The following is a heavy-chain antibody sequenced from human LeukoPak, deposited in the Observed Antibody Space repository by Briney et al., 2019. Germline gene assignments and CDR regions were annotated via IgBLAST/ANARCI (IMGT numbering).Heavy chain of an antibody. CDR2: INPNSGGT. Sequence: GASVKVSCKVSGYTLTELSMHWVRQAPGQGLEWMGWINPNSGGTNYAQKFQGRVTMTRDTSISTAYMELSRLRSDDTAVYYCARGAGGYVPFDYWGQGTLVTVSS. V-gene: IGHV1-2*02. J-gene: IGHJ4*02. CDR3: ARGAGGYVPFDY. CDR1: GYTLTELS. D-gene: IGHD1-26*01.